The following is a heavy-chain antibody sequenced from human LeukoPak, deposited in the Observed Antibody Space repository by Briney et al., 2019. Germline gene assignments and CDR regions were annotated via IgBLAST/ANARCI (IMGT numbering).Heavy chain of an antibody. CDR2: TYYRFKWYN. J-gene: IGHJ3*02. D-gene: IGHD6-19*01. CDR1: GDSVSSNSAA. CDR3: ARARAGFPGITVAGSTFDI. V-gene: IGHV6-1*01. Sequence: SQTLSLTRAISGDSVSSNSAAWNWIRQSPSRGLEWLGRTYYRFKWYNEYAVSVKSRITINPDTSKNQLSLHLNSATPEDTAVYYCARARAGFPGITVAGSTFDIWGRGTMVTVSS.